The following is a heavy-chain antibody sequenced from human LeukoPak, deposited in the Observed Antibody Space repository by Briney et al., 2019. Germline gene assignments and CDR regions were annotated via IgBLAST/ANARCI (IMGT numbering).Heavy chain of an antibody. Sequence: GGSLRLSCAASGFSVSLNYMTWVRQAPGKGLEGVSVMASGGHTFYIDSVKGRFTISRDESKNTLHLQMDSLRVDDTALYYCARADEATSIASFDHWGQGTLVTVSS. V-gene: IGHV3-53*01. J-gene: IGHJ4*02. CDR1: GFSVSLNY. D-gene: IGHD6-6*01. CDR3: ARADEATSIASFDH. CDR2: MASGGHT.